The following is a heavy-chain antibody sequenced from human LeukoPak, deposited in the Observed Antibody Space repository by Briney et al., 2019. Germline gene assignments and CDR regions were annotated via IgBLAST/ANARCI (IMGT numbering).Heavy chain of an antibody. Sequence: PGGSLRLSCVASGFTFSSYWMSWVRQAPGKGLECVADIKQDGSEKYYVVSVKGRFTISRDNAKNSLYLQMNSLRAEDTAVYYCARGTVYRGSSSSWYFGRFGYNWFDPWGQGTLVTVSS. CDR2: IKQDGSEK. CDR3: ARGTVYRGSSSSWYFGRFGYNWFDP. V-gene: IGHV3-7*01. J-gene: IGHJ5*02. D-gene: IGHD6-13*01. CDR1: GFTFSSYW.